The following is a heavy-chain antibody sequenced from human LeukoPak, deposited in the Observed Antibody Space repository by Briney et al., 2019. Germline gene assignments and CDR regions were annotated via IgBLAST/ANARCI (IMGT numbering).Heavy chain of an antibody. CDR1: GGSISSSSYY. Sequence: PSETLSLTCTVSGGSISSSSYYWGWIRQPPGKGLEWIGSIYYSETTYYNPSLKSRVTISVDTSKNQFSLRLSSVPAADTAVYYCARQRCYGSGSYSLNWFDPWGQGTLVTVSS. J-gene: IGHJ5*02. V-gene: IGHV4-39*01. CDR2: IYYSETT. D-gene: IGHD3-10*01. CDR3: ARQRCYGSGSYSLNWFDP.